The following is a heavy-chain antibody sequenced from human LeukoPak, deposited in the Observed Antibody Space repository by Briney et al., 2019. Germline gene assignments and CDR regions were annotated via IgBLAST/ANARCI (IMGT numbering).Heavy chain of an antibody. Sequence: ASVKVSCKAYGYTFTSYYMHLVRQAPGQGLELMGIINPSGGSTRYAQKFQVRVTMTMYMSKSTVYMELSSLRYEDKAVYYCARGRGATDYWGQGTLVTVSS. CDR3: ARGRGATDY. J-gene: IGHJ4*02. CDR1: GYTFTSYY. V-gene: IGHV1-46*01. CDR2: INPSGGST. D-gene: IGHD1-26*01.